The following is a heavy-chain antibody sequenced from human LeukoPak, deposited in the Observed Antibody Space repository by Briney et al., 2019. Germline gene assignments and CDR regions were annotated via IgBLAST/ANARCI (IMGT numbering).Heavy chain of an antibody. Sequence: GGSLRLSCAASGFTFSSYAMSWVRQAPGKGLEWVSTISGSGGTTYYADSVKGRFTISRDNSKNTLYLQMNSLRTEDTAVYYCAKGTGYGSSWYNDYWGQGTLVTVSS. CDR2: ISGSGGTT. CDR3: AKGTGYGSSWYNDY. CDR1: GFTFSSYA. D-gene: IGHD6-13*01. J-gene: IGHJ4*02. V-gene: IGHV3-23*01.